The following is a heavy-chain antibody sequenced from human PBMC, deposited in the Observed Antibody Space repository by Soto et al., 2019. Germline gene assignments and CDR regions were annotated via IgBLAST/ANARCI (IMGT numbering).Heavy chain of an antibody. Sequence: SETLSLTCAVSGYSISSGHYWGWVRQPPGKGLEWIGNIFHTETTCYNPSVKSRVIILVDTSKNQFSLNLRSVTAADTAVYYCAKDQGSGDGLGYSYGIDYWGQGTLVTVSS. V-gene: IGHV4-38-2*02. J-gene: IGHJ4*02. CDR3: AKDQGSGDGLGYSYGIDY. CDR1: GYSISSGHY. CDR2: IFHTETT. D-gene: IGHD5-18*01.